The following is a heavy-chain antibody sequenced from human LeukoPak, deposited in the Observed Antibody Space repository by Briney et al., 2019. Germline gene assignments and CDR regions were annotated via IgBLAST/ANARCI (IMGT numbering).Heavy chain of an antibody. Sequence: GGSLRLSCAASGFTFSSYGMHWVRQAPGKGLEWVAVISYDGSNKYYADSVKGRFTISRDNSKNTLYLQMNSLRAEDTAVYYCAKDPRGIVVVPAATPLTLYYYYGMDVWGQGTTVTVSS. CDR2: ISYDGSNK. D-gene: IGHD2-2*01. CDR1: GFTFSSYG. CDR3: AKDPRGIVVVPAATPLTLYYYYGMDV. V-gene: IGHV3-30*18. J-gene: IGHJ6*02.